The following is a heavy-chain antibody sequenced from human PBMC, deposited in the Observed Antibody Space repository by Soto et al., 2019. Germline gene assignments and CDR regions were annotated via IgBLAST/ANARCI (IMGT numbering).Heavy chain of an antibody. CDR3: ARDLGGIAARRAYYYYYGMDV. J-gene: IGHJ6*02. Sequence: GASVKVSCKASGYTFTGYYMHWVRQAPGQGLEWMGWIKPNSGGTNYAQKFQGRVTMTRDTSISTAYMELSRLRSDDTAVYYCARDLGGIAARRAYYYYYGMDVRGQGTTVTVSS. D-gene: IGHD6-6*01. V-gene: IGHV1-2*02. CDR2: IKPNSGGT. CDR1: GYTFTGYY.